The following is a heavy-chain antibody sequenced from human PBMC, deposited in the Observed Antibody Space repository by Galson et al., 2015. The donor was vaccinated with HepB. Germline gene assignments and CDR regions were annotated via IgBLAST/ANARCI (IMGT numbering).Heavy chain of an antibody. CDR3: ARDTPKPIFGVVIPRWGFDY. CDR2: ISSSSSTI. CDR1: GLIFTSDW. J-gene: IGHJ4*02. Sequence: SLRLSCADSGLIFTSDWLSWVRQAPGKGLEWVSYISSSSSTIYYADSVKGRFTISRDNAKNSLYLQMNSLRDEDTAVYYCARDTPKPIFGVVIPRWGFDYWGQGTLVTVSS. V-gene: IGHV3-48*02. D-gene: IGHD3-3*01.